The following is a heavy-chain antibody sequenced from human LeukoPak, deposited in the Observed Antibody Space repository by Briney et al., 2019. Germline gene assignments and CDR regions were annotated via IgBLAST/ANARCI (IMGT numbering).Heavy chain of an antibody. V-gene: IGHV4-31*03. CDR3: ARVAAATTNPRFDF. CDR1: GGSISSGAYY. CDR2: IGYTGDT. J-gene: IGHJ4*02. Sequence: SETLSLTCTVSGGSISSGAYYWSWVRQLPEKGLDWIGYIGYTGDTYYNPSLRSRVTISIDTSKTRFSLRLSSLTAADTAVYYCARVAAATTNPRFDFWGQGALVTVSS. D-gene: IGHD1-1*01.